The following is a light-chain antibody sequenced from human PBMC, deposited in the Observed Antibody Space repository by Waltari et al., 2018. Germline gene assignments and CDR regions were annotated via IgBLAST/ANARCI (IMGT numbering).Light chain of an antibody. Sequence: EIVLTQSPATLSLSPGERATLSCRASQTISNDFAWYQHKPGQAPRVLIYDASNRAAGIPARFSGSGSGTDFTLTISSLEPEYFAVYYCQQRYDWPLTFGGGTKVEIK. CDR2: DAS. V-gene: IGKV3-11*01. J-gene: IGKJ4*01. CDR1: QTISND. CDR3: QQRYDWPLT.